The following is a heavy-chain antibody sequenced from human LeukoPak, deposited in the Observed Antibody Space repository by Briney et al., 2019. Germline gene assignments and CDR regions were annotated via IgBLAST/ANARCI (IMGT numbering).Heavy chain of an antibody. CDR2: IYSGGDT. J-gene: IGHJ4*02. CDR3: ARDGSAGGNSGYFNY. V-gene: IGHV3-53*01. CDR1: GFTVSSNY. D-gene: IGHD3-22*01. Sequence: GGSLRLSCAASGFTVSSNYMSWVRQAPGKGLEWVSIIYSGGDTYYADSVKGRFTISRDNSKNTPYLQMNSLRAEDTAVYYCARDGSAGGNSGYFNYWGQGTLVTVSS.